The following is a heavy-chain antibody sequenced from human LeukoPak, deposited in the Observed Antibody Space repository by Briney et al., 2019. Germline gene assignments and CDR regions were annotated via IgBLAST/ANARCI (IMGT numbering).Heavy chain of an antibody. V-gene: IGHV4-59*01. J-gene: IGHJ4*02. CDR3: AREGTGEDDYFDY. CDR1: GGSISSYY. Sequence: PSETLSLTCTVSGGSISSYYWSWIRQPPGKGLEWIGYIYYSGSTNYNPSLNSRVTISVDTSKNQFSLKLSSVTAADTAVYYCAREGTGEDDYFDYWGQGTLVTVSS. CDR2: IYYSGST. D-gene: IGHD7-27*01.